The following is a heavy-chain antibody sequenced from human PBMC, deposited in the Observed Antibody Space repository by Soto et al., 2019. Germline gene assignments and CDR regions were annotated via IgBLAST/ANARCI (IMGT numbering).Heavy chain of an antibody. CDR2: IKQDGSEK. CDR3: ARHEGTWFDP. D-gene: IGHD3-10*01. J-gene: IGHJ5*02. CDR1: GFTFRSYG. V-gene: IGHV3-7*01. Sequence: GGSLRLGCAASGFTFRSYGMTWVRQAPGKGLEWVANIKQDGSEKYHVDSVKGRFTISRDNAKNSLYLQMNSLRVEDTAVYYCARHEGTWFDPWGQGTLVTVSS.